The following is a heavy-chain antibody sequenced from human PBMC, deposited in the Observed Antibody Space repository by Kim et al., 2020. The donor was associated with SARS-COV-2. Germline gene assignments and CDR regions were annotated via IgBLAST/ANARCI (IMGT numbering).Heavy chain of an antibody. CDR1: GFTFSSYA. V-gene: IGHV3-23*01. Sequence: GGSLRLSCAASGFTFSSYAMSWVRQAPGKGLEWVSAISGSGGSTYYADSVKGRFTISRDNSKNTLYLQMNSLRAEDTAVYYCATFSKTGRSVNYGSGKQYWGQGTLVTVSS. D-gene: IGHD3-10*01. CDR3: ATFSKTGRSVNYGSGKQY. J-gene: IGHJ4*02. CDR2: ISGSGGST.